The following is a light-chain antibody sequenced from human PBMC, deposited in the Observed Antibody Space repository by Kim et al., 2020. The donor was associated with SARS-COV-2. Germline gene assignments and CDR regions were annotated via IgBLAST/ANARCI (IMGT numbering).Light chain of an antibody. Sequence: DIQMIQSPSSLSASVGDRVTITCRASQNINNYLNWYQQSPGKAPKFLIHGASTLHSGVPSRFSGGGSGTEFTLTITTLQPEDSATYYCQQTYSAPRTFGQGTKVDIK. CDR3: QQTYSAPRT. V-gene: IGKV1-39*01. CDR1: QNINNY. J-gene: IGKJ1*01. CDR2: GAS.